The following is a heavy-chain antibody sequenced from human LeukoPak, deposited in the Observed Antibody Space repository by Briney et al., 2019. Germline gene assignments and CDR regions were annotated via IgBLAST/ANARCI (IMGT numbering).Heavy chain of an antibody. CDR1: GGSFSGYY. CDR3: ARGSDSGTVDV. V-gene: IGHV4-34*01. J-gene: IGHJ6*02. CDR2: INHSGST. D-gene: IGHD1-26*01. Sequence: SETLSLTCAVYGGSFSGYYWSWIRQPPGKGLEWIGEINHSGSTNYNPSLKSRVTISVDTSKNQFSLKLSSMTAADTAVYYCARGSDSGTVDVWGQGTTVTVSS.